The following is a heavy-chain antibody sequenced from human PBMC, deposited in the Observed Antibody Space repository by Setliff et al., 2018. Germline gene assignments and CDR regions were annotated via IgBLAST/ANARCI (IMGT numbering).Heavy chain of an antibody. CDR2: IYYSGST. D-gene: IGHD3-16*01. CDR3: ARDGGEY. J-gene: IGHJ4*02. Sequence: TLSLTCTVSGGSISSSSYYWGWIRQPPGKGLEWIGSIYYSGSTYYNPSLKSRVTISVDTSKNQFSLKLSSVTAEDTAVYYCARDGGEYWGQGTLVTVSS. CDR1: GGSISSSSYY. V-gene: IGHV4-39*07.